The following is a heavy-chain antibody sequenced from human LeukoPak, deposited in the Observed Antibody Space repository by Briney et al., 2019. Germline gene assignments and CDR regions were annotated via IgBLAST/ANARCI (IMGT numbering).Heavy chain of an antibody. Sequence: KPSQTLSLTCAVSGGSISSGGYSWSWIRQPPGKGLEWIGYIYHSGSTYHNPSLKSRVNISVDRSKNQFSLKLSSVTAADTAVYYCARDRRRPFGEATNYGMDVWGQGTTVTVSS. CDR2: IYHSGST. CDR1: GGSISSGGYS. V-gene: IGHV4-30-2*01. D-gene: IGHD3-10*01. CDR3: ARDRRRPFGEATNYGMDV. J-gene: IGHJ6*02.